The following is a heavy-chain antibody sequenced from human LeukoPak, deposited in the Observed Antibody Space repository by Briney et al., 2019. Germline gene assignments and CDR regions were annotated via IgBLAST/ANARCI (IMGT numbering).Heavy chain of an antibody. V-gene: IGHV4-39*01. D-gene: IGHD6-13*01. CDR2: IYYSGST. Sequence: SETLSLTCTVSGGSISSSSYYWGWIRQPPGTGLEWIGSIYYSGSTYYNPSLKSRVTISVDTSKNQFSLKLSSVTAADTAVYYCASEEVAAAVHFFDYWGQGTLVTVSS. J-gene: IGHJ4*02. CDR3: ASEEVAAAVHFFDY. CDR1: GGSISSSSYY.